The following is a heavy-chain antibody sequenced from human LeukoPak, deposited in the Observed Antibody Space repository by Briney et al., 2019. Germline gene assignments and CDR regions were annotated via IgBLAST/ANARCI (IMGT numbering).Heavy chain of an antibody. CDR1: GFTFSSFG. CDR2: ISYDGSNK. J-gene: IGHJ4*02. CDR3: ASMTTAY. D-gene: IGHD4-17*01. Sequence: PGGSLRLSCAASGFTFSSFGMHWVRQAPGKGLEWVAVISYDGSNKYYADSVKGRFTISRDNSKNTLYLQMNSLRAEDTAVYYCASMTTAYWGQGTLVTVSS. V-gene: IGHV3-30*03.